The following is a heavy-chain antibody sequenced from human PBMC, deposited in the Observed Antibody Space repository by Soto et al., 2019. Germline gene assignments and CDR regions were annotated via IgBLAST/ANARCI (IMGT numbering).Heavy chain of an antibody. CDR1: GGSISSGGYS. J-gene: IGHJ6*02. D-gene: IGHD4-17*01. CDR3: ARAHYGDYGYGMDV. CDR2: IYHSGST. Sequence: KTSETLSLTCAVSGGSISSGGYSWSWIRQPPGKGLEWIGYIYHSGSTYYNPSLKSRVTISVDRSKNQFSLKLSSVTAADTAVYYCARAHYGDYGYGMDVWGQGTTVTVSS. V-gene: IGHV4-30-2*01.